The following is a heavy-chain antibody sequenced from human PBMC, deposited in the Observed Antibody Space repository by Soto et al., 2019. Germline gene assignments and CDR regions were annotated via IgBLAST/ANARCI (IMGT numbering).Heavy chain of an antibody. D-gene: IGHD6-13*01. CDR2: IYWNDVK. CDR1: VFSLTTIRVV. V-gene: IGHV2-5*01. J-gene: IGHJ4*02. CDR3: AHSAIYTSPWFYFDQ. Sequence: PPLLPPPPTLTLTCTSSVFSLTTIRVVEGCILQPPGEALEWLALIYWNDVKRYSPSLKSRLTITKDTSKNQVVLTVTNMDPVDTAKYACAHSAIYTSPWFYFDQLGQVSLVT.